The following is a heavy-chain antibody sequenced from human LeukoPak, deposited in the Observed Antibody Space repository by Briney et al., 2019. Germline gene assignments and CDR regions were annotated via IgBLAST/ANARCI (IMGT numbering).Heavy chain of an antibody. V-gene: IGHV3-30*18. J-gene: IGHJ4*02. Sequence: GGSLRLSCAASGFTFSSYGMHWVRQAPGKGLEWVTVISYDGSNKYYADSVKGRFTISRDNSKNTLYLQMNSLRAEDTAVYYCAKDRALHNGIDYWGQGTLVTVSS. D-gene: IGHD1-26*01. CDR2: ISYDGSNK. CDR3: AKDRALHNGIDY. CDR1: GFTFSSYG.